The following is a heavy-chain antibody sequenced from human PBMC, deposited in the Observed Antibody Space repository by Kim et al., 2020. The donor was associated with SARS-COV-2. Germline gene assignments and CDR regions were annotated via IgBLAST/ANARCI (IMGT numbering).Heavy chain of an antibody. CDR1: GFTFSSYG. D-gene: IGHD3-22*01. J-gene: IGHJ4*02. CDR2: IWYDGSNK. CDR3: ARERSSPEYYDSSGYLDY. V-gene: IGHV3-33*01. Sequence: GGSLRLSCAASGFTFSSYGMHWVRQAPGKGLEWVAVIWYDGSNKYYADSVKGRFTISRDNSKNTLYLQMNSLRAEDTAVYYCARERSSPEYYDSSGYLDYWGQGTLVTVSS.